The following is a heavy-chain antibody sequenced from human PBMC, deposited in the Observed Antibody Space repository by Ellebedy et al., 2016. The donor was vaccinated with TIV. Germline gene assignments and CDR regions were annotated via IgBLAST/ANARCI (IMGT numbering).Heavy chain of an antibody. CDR3: AKRYRSYVDY. CDR1: GFTFSTYT. Sequence: GESLKIYCAASGFTFSTYTMNWLRQAPGKGLEWVSSISSSSGYIYYADSVKGRFTISRDNSKNTLYLQMNSLRAEDTAVYYCAKRYRSYVDYWGQGTLVTVSS. V-gene: IGHV3-21*01. D-gene: IGHD1-1*01. CDR2: ISSSSGYI. J-gene: IGHJ4*02.